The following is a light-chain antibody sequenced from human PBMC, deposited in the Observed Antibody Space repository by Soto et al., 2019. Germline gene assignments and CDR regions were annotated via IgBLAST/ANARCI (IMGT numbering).Light chain of an antibody. J-gene: IGKJ5*01. Sequence: EIVMTQSPATLSVSPGGVATRGCRASQTVSSNLAWYQQKPGQAPRLLIYDASARATGIPVRVSGSGSGTEFTLTISSLQSEDFATYHCQQLNTLPFTFGQGTRVEIK. CDR3: QQLNTLPFT. CDR1: QTVSSN. CDR2: DAS. V-gene: IGKV3-15*01.